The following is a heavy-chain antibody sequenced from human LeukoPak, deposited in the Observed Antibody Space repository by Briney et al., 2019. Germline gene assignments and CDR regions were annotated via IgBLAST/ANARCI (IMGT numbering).Heavy chain of an antibody. CDR1: GFTFSNSW. CDR3: VRESDVWSGPGIGRPLDV. D-gene: IGHD3-3*01. V-gene: IGHV3-7*01. CDR2: IKEDGSGK. J-gene: IGHJ6*04. Sequence: GGSLRLSCLASGFTFSNSWMTWVRQAPGRGLEWVANIKEDGSGKQYVDSVRGRFTISRDNAKNSVSLQMDGLRAEDTAVYHCVRESDVWSGPGIGRPLDVWGKGTTVTVSS.